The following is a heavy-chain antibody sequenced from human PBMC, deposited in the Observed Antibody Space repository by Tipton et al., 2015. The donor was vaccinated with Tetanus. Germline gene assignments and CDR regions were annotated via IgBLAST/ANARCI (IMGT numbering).Heavy chain of an antibody. CDR2: ISGAGSTT. J-gene: IGHJ4*02. V-gene: IGHV3-23*01. Sequence: SLRLSCVASGFPFNKYGMSWVRQAPGKGLEWISAISGAGSTTYYADSVKGRFTISRDDSQDTLFLQMSSLTVDDTAIYYCAKRAKQWLANIYWDYWGQGTRVTVSS. CDR3: AKRAKQWLANIYWDY. D-gene: IGHD6-19*01. CDR1: GFPFNKYG.